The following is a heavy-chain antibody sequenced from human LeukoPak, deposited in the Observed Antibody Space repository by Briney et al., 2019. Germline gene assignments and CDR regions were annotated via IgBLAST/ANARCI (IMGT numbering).Heavy chain of an antibody. V-gene: IGHV3-23*01. CDR3: AKPPNYYDETLFDY. D-gene: IGHD3-22*01. CDR1: GFTFTSYA. Sequence: GGSLRLSCAASGFTFTSYAMSWVRQAPGKGLEWVSAISGSGGSTYYADSVKGRFTISRDNSKNTLYLQMNSLRAEDTAVYYCAKPPNYYDETLFDYWGQGTLVTVSS. CDR2: ISGSGGST. J-gene: IGHJ4*02.